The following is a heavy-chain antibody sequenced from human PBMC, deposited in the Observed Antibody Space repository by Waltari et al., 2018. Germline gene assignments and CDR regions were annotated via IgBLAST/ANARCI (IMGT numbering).Heavy chain of an antibody. J-gene: IGHJ6*03. Sequence: EVQLVESGGGLVQPGGSLRLSCAASGFTFSSYSMNWVRPAPGKGLEWVSYISSSSSTIYYADSVKGRFTISRDNAKNSLYLQMNSLRAEDTAVYYCARGAAGGLYYYYYMDVWGKGTTVTISS. D-gene: IGHD6-13*01. V-gene: IGHV3-48*04. CDR3: ARGAAGGLYYYYYMDV. CDR1: GFTFSSYS. CDR2: ISSSSSTI.